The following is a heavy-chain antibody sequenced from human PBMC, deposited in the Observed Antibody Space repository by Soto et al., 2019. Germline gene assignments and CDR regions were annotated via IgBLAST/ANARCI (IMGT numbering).Heavy chain of an antibody. CDR2: ISSSSSTI. J-gene: IGHJ4*02. CDR3: ARNYDFWSGYCTKCPDY. V-gene: IGHV3-48*01. Sequence: GGSLRLSCAASGFTFSSYSMNWVRQAPGKGLEWVSYISSSSSTIYYADSVKGRFTISRDNAKNSLYLQMNSLRAEDTAVYYCARNYDFWSGYCTKCPDYWDQGTLVTVSS. D-gene: IGHD3-3*01. CDR1: GFTFSSYS.